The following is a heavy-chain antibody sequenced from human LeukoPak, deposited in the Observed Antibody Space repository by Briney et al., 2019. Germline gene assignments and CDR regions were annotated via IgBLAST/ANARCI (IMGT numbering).Heavy chain of an antibody. D-gene: IGHD2-2*01. CDR1: GFTFNNYA. V-gene: IGHV3-23*01. Sequence: GGSLRLSCAASGFTFNNYAMSWVRQAPGKGLEWFSAINGDSSTTYYTDSVKGRFSISRDNSKNTLYLQMNSLRAEDTAIYYCTRSKGYCSSTTCANFDCWGQGTLVTVSS. J-gene: IGHJ4*02. CDR3: TRSKGYCSSTTCANFDC. CDR2: INGDSSTT.